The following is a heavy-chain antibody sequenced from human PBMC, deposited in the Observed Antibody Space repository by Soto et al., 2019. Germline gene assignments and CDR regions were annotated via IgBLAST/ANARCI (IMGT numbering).Heavy chain of an antibody. Sequence: PGGSLRLSCAASGFTFSSYSMSWVRQAPGKGLEWVSSISSSSSYIYYADSVKGRFTISRDNAKNSLYLQMNSLRAEDTAVYYCARLYCCDEEGGDDNNYYMDDWGQGTMVTVSS. V-gene: IGHV3-21*01. D-gene: IGHD2-15*01. CDR3: ARLYCCDEEGGDDNNYYMDD. CDR1: GFTFSSYS. J-gene: IGHJ6*02. CDR2: ISSSSSYI.